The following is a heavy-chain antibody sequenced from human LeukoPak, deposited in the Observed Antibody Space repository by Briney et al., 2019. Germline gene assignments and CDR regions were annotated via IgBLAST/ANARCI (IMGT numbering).Heavy chain of an antibody. CDR1: GFTFSSYA. D-gene: IGHD2-15*01. Sequence: GGSLRLSCAASGFTFSSYAMSWVRQAPGKGPEGVSAISGSGGSTYYADSGKGRFTISRDNSKNTLYLKMNSLRAEDTAVYYCATPPRYCSGGSXYRYAFDIWGQGTMVTVS. V-gene: IGHV3-23*01. CDR2: ISGSGGST. CDR3: ATPPRYCSGGSXYRYAFDI. J-gene: IGHJ3*02.